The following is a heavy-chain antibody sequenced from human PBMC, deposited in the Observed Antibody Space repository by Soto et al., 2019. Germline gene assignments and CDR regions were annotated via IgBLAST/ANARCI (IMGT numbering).Heavy chain of an antibody. CDR1: GFTFSDFY. D-gene: IGHD6-13*01. Sequence: QVQLVDSGGGLVKPGGSLRFSCAASGFTFSDFYMSWIRQAPGKGLEWVSYISSSGSHTPYADSVKGRFTISRDNAKNSVYLQVNSLRAEDTAVYYCARVGSTSAAGVLDYWGQGTLVTVSS. J-gene: IGHJ4*02. V-gene: IGHV3-11*06. CDR3: ARVGSTSAAGVLDY. CDR2: ISSSGSHT.